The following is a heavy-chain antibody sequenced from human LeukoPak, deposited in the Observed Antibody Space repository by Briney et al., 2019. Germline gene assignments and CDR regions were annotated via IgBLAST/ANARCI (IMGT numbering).Heavy chain of an antibody. CDR2: INSNSGDT. V-gene: IGHV1-2*02. D-gene: IGHD6-13*01. CDR3: ARDRTSTWYGGIDY. J-gene: IGHJ4*02. CDR1: GYTFDVYY. Sequence: ASVKVSCKASGYTFDVYYIHWVRQAPGQGLEWMGCINSNSGDTNHAQKFQGRVTMTRDPSITTAYMELSSLRFDDTAVYYCARDRTSTWYGGIDYWGQGTLVTVSS.